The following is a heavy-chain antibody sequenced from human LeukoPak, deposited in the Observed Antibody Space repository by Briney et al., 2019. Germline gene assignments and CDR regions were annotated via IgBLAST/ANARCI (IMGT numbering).Heavy chain of an antibody. Sequence: PGGSLRLSCAASGFTFDDYSMHWVRQAPGKGLEWVSGVSWNSGSIVYADSVKGRFTIPRDRTKNSLYLQMNSLRAEDMALYYCARGNGYSTSGYVDYWGQGTLVTVSP. CDR1: GFTFDDYS. CDR2: VSWNSGSI. CDR3: ARGNGYSTSGYVDY. D-gene: IGHD6-13*01. V-gene: IGHV3-9*03. J-gene: IGHJ4*02.